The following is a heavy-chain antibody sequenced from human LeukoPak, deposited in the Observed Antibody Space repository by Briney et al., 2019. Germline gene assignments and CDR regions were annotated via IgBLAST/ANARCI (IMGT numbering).Heavy chain of an antibody. CDR2: FGGGGGST. V-gene: IGHV3-23*01. CDR3: ARDVNYDHTY. Sequence: AGYLRLSCAASGFTFSSYAMSWVRQAPGKGLDWVLTFGGGGGSTFYADSVKGRFTISRDNSKNTLYLQMNSLRADDTAVYYRARDVNYDHTYWGQGTLVTVSS. J-gene: IGHJ4*02. CDR1: GFTFSSYA. D-gene: IGHD1-7*01.